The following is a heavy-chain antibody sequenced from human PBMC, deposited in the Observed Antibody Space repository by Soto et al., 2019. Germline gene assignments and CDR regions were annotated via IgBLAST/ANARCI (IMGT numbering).Heavy chain of an antibody. V-gene: IGHV3-30*18. CDR1: GFTFSSYG. D-gene: IGHD1-26*01. J-gene: IGHJ4*02. Sequence: QVQLVESGGGVVQPGRSLRLSCAASGFTFSSYGMHWVRQAPGKGLEWVAVISYDGSNKYYADSVKGRFTISRDNSKNTLYLQMNSLRAEDTAVYYCAKGEGGSPLDYWGQGTLVTVSS. CDR2: ISYDGSNK. CDR3: AKGEGGSPLDY.